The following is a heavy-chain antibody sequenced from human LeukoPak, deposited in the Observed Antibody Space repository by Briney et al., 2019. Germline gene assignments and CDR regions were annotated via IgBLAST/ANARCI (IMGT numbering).Heavy chain of an antibody. J-gene: IGHJ4*02. CDR1: GFTFSSYG. V-gene: IGHV3-30*18. Sequence: GGSLRLSCAASGFTFSSYGMHWVRQAPGKGLEWVAVISYDGSNKYYADSVKGRFTISRDNSKNTLYLQMNSLRAEDTAVYYCAKEGPTGPSGGVGYFDYWGQGTLVTVSS. D-gene: IGHD3-10*01. CDR3: AKEGPTGPSGGVGYFDY. CDR2: ISYDGSNK.